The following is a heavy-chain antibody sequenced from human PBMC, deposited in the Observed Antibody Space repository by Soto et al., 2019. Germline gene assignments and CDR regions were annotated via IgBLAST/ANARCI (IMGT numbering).Heavy chain of an antibody. D-gene: IGHD2-21*01. Sequence: GGSLRLSCAASGFTFSSYSMHWVRQAPGKGLEWVAAMSFDGNSKYFADSVKGRFTISRDNSKNTLSLQMNSLGADDSAVYYCARGRSVIDHDDFEYWGQGTLVTVSS. CDR2: MSFDGNSK. CDR3: ARGRSVIDHDDFEY. CDR1: GFTFSSYS. V-gene: IGHV3-30-3*01. J-gene: IGHJ4*02.